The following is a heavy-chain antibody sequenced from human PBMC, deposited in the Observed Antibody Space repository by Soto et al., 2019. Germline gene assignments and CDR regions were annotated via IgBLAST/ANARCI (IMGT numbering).Heavy chain of an antibody. CDR1: GYSFTSYW. CDR2: IYPVDSDT. D-gene: IGHD6-13*01. J-gene: IGHJ3*02. Sequence: GESLKISCKGSGYSFTSYWIGWVRQMPGKGLEWMGIIYPVDSDTRYSPSFQGQVTIAADKSISTAYLQWSSLKASDTAMYYCARASAAGYTFDAFDIWGQGTMVTVSS. CDR3: ARASAAGYTFDAFDI. V-gene: IGHV5-51*01.